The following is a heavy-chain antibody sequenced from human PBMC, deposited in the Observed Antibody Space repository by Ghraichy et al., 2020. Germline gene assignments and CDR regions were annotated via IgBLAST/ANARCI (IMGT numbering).Heavy chain of an antibody. J-gene: IGHJ5*02. Sequence: SETLSLTCTVSGGSISSSSYYWGWIRQPPGKGLEWIGSIYYSGSTYYNPSLKSRVTISVDTSKNQFSLKLSSVTAADTAVYYCARLWFGELGNWFDPWGQGTLVTVSS. D-gene: IGHD3-10*01. V-gene: IGHV4-39*01. CDR2: IYYSGST. CDR1: GGSISSSSYY. CDR3: ARLWFGELGNWFDP.